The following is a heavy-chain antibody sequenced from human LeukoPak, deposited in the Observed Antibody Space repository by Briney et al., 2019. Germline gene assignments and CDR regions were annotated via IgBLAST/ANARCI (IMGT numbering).Heavy chain of an antibody. D-gene: IGHD3-9*01. CDR2: IYSGGST. J-gene: IGHJ4*02. V-gene: IGHV3-53*01. CDR1: GFTVSSNY. CDR3: ARDLLTGYYRYFDY. Sequence: PGGSLRLSCAASGFTVSSNYMGWVRQAPGKGLEWVSVIYSGGSTYYADFVKGRFTISRDNSKNTLYLQMNSLRAEDTAVYYCARDLLTGYYRYFDYWGQGTLVTVSS.